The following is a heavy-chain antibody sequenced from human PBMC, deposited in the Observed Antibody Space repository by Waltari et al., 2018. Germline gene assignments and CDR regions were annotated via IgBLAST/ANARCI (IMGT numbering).Heavy chain of an antibody. J-gene: IGHJ3*02. CDR3: VRPGSTVTPRAFDI. Sequence: QLQLQESGPGLVNPSETLSLNCTSSGGSIRSSYNWACVRQPPGKGLEWVGTMYYSGATSNNPSLDSRLSMSIDTSKNLFSLKLSSVTATDTGVYFCVRPGSTVTPRAFDIWGQGIKVTVSS. D-gene: IGHD4-17*01. CDR1: GGSIRSSYN. V-gene: IGHV4-39*01. CDR2: MYYSGAT.